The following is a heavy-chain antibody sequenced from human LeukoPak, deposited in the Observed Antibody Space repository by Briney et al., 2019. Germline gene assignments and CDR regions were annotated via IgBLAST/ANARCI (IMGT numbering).Heavy chain of an antibody. Sequence: GGSLRLSCAASGFTFSSYSMNWVRQAPGKGLEWVSSISSSSSYIYYADSVKGRFTISRDTPKNSLSLQMNSLRAEDTAVYYCARVPGGPFYYFDYWGQGTLVTVSS. CDR1: GFTFSSYS. J-gene: IGHJ4*02. V-gene: IGHV3-21*01. CDR2: ISSSSSYI. D-gene: IGHD3-10*01. CDR3: ARVPGGPFYYFDY.